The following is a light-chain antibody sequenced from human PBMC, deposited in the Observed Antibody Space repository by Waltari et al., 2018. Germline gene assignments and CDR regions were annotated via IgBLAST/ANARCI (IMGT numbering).Light chain of an antibody. CDR1: QDISSW. J-gene: IGKJ3*01. CDR2: AAS. Sequence: DIQMTQSPSSLSASIGDRVIISCRASQDISSWLVWYQQKSDEAPKTLIYAASNLQSGAPSRFSGSVSGTHFTLTISSLQPEDFATYYCQHYDSYPPTFGPGTKVDHK. V-gene: IGKV1D-16*01. CDR3: QHYDSYPPT.